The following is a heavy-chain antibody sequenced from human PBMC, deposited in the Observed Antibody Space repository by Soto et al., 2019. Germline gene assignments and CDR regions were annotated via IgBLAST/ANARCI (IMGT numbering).Heavy chain of an antibody. CDR3: AGHGTEPRCYYESSGV. CDR1: GGTFSSYA. J-gene: IGHJ6*01. Sequence: QVQLVQSGAEVKKPGSSVKVSCKASGGTFSSYAISWVRQAPGQGLEWMGGIISIFGTANYAQTFQGRVTITAEESTSTCYMEPSRPPPEATRAAYWAGHGTEPRCYYESSGVWGQGTTVSFSA. D-gene: IGHD3-22*01. V-gene: IGHV1-69*12. CDR2: IISIFGTA.